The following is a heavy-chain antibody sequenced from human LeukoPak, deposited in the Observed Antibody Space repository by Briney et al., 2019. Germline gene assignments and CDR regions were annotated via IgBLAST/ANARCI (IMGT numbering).Heavy chain of an antibody. CDR2: INHSGST. V-gene: IGHV4-34*01. CDR3: ARGYYGDYYLDY. J-gene: IGHJ4*02. D-gene: IGHD4-17*01. Sequence: SETLSLTCAVYGGSFSGYYWSWIRRPPGKGLEWIGEINHSGSTNYNPSLKSRVTISVDTSKNQFSLKLSSVTAADTAVYYCARGYYGDYYLDYWGQGTLVTVSS. CDR1: GGSFSGYY.